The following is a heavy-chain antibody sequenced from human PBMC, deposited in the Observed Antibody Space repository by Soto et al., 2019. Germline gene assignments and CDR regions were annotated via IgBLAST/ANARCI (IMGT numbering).Heavy chain of an antibody. CDR2: IYPGDSDT. V-gene: IGHV5-51*01. CDR1: GYSFTSYW. J-gene: IGHJ5*02. CDR3: ARGYCTTNICDPWFDP. Sequence: GESLKISCTGVGYSFTSYWIGWVRQMPGKGLEWMGIIYPGDSDTRYSPSFQGQVTISADKSISTVYLQWSSLKASDTAMYYCARGYCTTNICDPWFDPWGQGTLVTVPQ. D-gene: IGHD2-8*01.